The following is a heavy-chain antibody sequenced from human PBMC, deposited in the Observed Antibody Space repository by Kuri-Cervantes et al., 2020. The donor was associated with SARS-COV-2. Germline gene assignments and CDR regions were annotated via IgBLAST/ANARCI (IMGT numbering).Heavy chain of an antibody. CDR2: ISSSGNNM. Sequence: GESLKISCAAAGFIFNDYCMGWIRQAPGKGLEWVSYISSSGNNMYYADSVKGRFTISRDDAKNSLHLQMNSLRVEDTAVYYCTRGDFWSGYYFDYWGQGTLVTVSS. D-gene: IGHD3-3*01. J-gene: IGHJ4*02. V-gene: IGHV3-11*04. CDR3: TRGDFWSGYYFDY. CDR1: GFIFNDYC.